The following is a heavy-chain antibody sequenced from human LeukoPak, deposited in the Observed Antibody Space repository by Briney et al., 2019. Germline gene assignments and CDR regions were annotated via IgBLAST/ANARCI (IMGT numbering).Heavy chain of an antibody. CDR2: ISGSGGST. J-gene: IGHJ4*02. D-gene: IGHD6-13*01. CDR1: GFTFSSYW. V-gene: IGHV3-23*01. CDR3: AKDMVMYSSSWFFDY. Sequence: GGSLRLSCAASGFTFSSYWMSWVRQAPRKGLEWVSAISGSGGSTYYADSVKGRFTTSRDNFKNTLYLQMNSLRAEDTAVYYCAKDMVMYSSSWFFDYWGQGTLVTVSS.